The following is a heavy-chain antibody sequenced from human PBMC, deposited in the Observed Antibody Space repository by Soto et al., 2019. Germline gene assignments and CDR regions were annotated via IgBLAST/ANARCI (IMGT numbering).Heavy chain of an antibody. V-gene: IGHV4-34*01. CDR2: INHSGST. J-gene: IGHJ6*02. Sequence: QVQLQQWGAGLLKPSETLSLTCAVYGASFSGYYWSWIRQPPGKGLEWIGEINHSGSTNYNPSLKSRVTISEDTSKNQFSLKLSSVTAADTAVYYCARGVYCSSTSCYWGMDVWGQGTTVTVSS. CDR3: ARGVYCSSTSCYWGMDV. CDR1: GASFSGYY. D-gene: IGHD2-2*01.